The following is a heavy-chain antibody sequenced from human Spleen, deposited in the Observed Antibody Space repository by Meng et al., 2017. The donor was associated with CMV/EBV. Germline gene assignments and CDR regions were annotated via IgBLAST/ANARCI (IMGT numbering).Heavy chain of an antibody. J-gene: IGHJ4*02. CDR1: GGSLRGGSYY. V-gene: IGHV4-61*02. CDR2: IYPSGST. D-gene: IGHD6-13*01. Sequence: VRLKGPGPGLGKPSPPLHLTCPSPGGSLRGGSYYWGWTRQPAGKGLEWIGRIYPSGSTNYNPSLKSRVTISVDTSKNQFSLKLNSVTAADTAVYYCARTAAAGPYYFDYWGQGTLVTVSS. CDR3: ARTAAAGPYYFDY.